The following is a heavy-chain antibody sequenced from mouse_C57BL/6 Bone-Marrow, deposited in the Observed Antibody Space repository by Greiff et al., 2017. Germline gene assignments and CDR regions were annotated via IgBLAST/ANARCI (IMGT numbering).Heavy chain of an antibody. CDR3: ARVDSNYVGGAMDY. CDR1: GFTFSSYA. Sequence: EVHLVESGGGLVKPGGSLKLSCAASGFTFSSYAMSWVRQTPEKRLEWVATISDGGSYTYYPDNVKGRFTISRDNAKNNLYLQMSHLKSEDTAMYYCARVDSNYVGGAMDYWGQGTSVTVSS. CDR2: ISDGGSYT. D-gene: IGHD2-5*01. J-gene: IGHJ4*01. V-gene: IGHV5-4*01.